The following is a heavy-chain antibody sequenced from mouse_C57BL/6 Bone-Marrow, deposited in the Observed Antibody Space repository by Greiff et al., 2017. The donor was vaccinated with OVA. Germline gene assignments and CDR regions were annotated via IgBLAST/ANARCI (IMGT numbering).Heavy chain of an antibody. V-gene: IGHV1-52*01. D-gene: IGHD2-1*01. CDR3: ARNYYGNYVPWWYFDV. CDR2: IDPSDSDT. Sequence: VQLQQSGAELVRPGSSVKLSCKASGYAFTSYWMHWVKQRPIQGLEWIGNIDPSDSDTHYNQKFKDKATLTVDKSSSTAYMQLSSLTSEDSAVYYCARNYYGNYVPWWYFDVWGTGTTVTVSS. J-gene: IGHJ1*03. CDR1: GYAFTSYW.